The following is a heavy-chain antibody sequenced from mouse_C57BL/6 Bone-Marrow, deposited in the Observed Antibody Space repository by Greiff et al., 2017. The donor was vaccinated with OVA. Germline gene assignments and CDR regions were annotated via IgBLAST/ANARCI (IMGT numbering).Heavy chain of an antibody. J-gene: IGHJ2*01. Sequence: QVQLQQPGAELVMPGASVKLSCKASGYTFTSYWMHWVKQRPGQGLEWIGEIDPSDSDTNYNQKFKGKSTLTVDKSSSTAYMQLSSLTSEDSAVYYCAREEWLLTLYYWGQGTTLTVSS. CDR1: GYTFTSYW. D-gene: IGHD2-3*01. CDR2: IDPSDSDT. V-gene: IGHV1-69*01. CDR3: AREEWLLTLYY.